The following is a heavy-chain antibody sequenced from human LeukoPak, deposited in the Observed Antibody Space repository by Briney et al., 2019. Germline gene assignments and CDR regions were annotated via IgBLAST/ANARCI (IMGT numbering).Heavy chain of an antibody. J-gene: IGHJ3*01. CDR3: AKDRSCTGSSCNVGS. CDR2: ISGSGGST. CDR1: GFTFSSFA. Sequence: GGSLRLSCAASGFTFSSFAMSWVRQAPGKGLEWLSAISGSGGSTYYADSVKGRFTISRDNSKNTLFLQMNSLRAEDTAVYYCAKDRSCTGSSCNVGSWGQGTMVTVSS. V-gene: IGHV3-23*01. D-gene: IGHD2-2*01.